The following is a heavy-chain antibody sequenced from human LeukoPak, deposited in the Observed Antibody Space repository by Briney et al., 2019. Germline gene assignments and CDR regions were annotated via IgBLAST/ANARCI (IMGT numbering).Heavy chain of an antibody. CDR3: ARALGYCSGGSCRRGRTQYYYYYGMDV. J-gene: IGHJ6*02. CDR1: GGSISSYS. CDR2: IYYSGST. D-gene: IGHD2-15*01. Sequence: ETSETLSLTCTVSGGSISSYSWSWVRQPPGKGLEWIGYIYYSGSTNYNPSPKSRVTISVDTSKNQFSLKLSSVTAADTAVYYCARALGYCSGGSCRRGRTQYYYYYGMDVWGQGTTVTVSS. V-gene: IGHV4-59*01.